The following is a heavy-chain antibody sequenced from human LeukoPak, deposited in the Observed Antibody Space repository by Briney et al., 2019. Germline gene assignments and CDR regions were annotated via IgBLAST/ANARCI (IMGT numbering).Heavy chain of an antibody. D-gene: IGHD3-16*01. Sequence: GGSLRLSCAASGFTFSTYNMNWLRQAPGKGLEWVSYISSTSATTYYADSVKGRFTTSRDNARNSLYLQMNGLRAEDTAVYYCARTQNVINVHWGFFDSWGQGALVTVSS. J-gene: IGHJ4*02. V-gene: IGHV3-48*04. CDR1: GFTFSTYN. CDR3: ARTQNVINVHWGFFDS. CDR2: ISSTSATT.